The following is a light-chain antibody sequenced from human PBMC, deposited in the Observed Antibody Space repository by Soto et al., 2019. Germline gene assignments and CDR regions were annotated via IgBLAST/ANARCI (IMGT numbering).Light chain of an antibody. V-gene: IGKV1-39*01. CDR2: AAS. CDR1: QSISSN. J-gene: IGKJ1*01. CDR3: QQSYSTPWT. Sequence: IQMTQSPSSLSASVGDRVTITCRASQSISSNLNWYQQKPGKAPNVLIYAASSLQSGVPSRFSGSGSGTDFTLTISSLQPEDSATYYCQQSYSTPWTFGQGTKVDIK.